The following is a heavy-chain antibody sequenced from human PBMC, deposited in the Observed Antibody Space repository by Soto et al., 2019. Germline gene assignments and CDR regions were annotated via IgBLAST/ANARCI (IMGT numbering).Heavy chain of an antibody. CDR1: GGSIRSSYY. CDR3: AGMDFAIGSYGIKHDF. J-gene: IGHJ4*02. Sequence: SETLSLTCSVSGGSIRSSYYWGWIRQPPGKGLEWIASINYSGSTHYNPSLKSRVTISMDTSTNQFSLKVTSVTAADTAVYYCAGMDFAIGSYGIKHDFWGQGIPVTVSS. D-gene: IGHD2-2*01. V-gene: IGHV4-39*07. CDR2: INYSGST.